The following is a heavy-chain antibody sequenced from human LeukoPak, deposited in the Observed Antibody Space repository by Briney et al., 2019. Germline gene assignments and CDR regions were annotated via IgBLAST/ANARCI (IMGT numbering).Heavy chain of an antibody. D-gene: IGHD3-22*01. CDR3: ARLGEGDYYDSSGYYYPYYFDY. Sequence: GGSLRLPCAASGFTFSSYWMSWVRQAPGKGLEWVANIKQDGSGKYYVDSVKGRFTISRDDAKNSLYLQMNSRRAEDTAVYYCARLGEGDYYDSSGYYYPYYFDYWGQGTLVTVSS. J-gene: IGHJ4*02. V-gene: IGHV3-7*01. CDR2: IKQDGSGK. CDR1: GFTFSSYW.